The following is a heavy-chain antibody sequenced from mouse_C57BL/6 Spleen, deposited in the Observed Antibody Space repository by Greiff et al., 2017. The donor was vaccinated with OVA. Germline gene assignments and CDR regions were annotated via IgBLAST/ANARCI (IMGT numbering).Heavy chain of an antibody. CDR3: ARHSPYSNSFDY. V-gene: IGHV2-6-1*01. CDR1: GFSLTSYG. D-gene: IGHD2-5*01. J-gene: IGHJ2*01. Sequence: QVQLQQSGPGLVAPSQSLSITCTVSGFSLTSYGVHWVRQPPGQGLEWLVVIWSDGSTTYNSALKSRLSISKDNSKSQVFLKMNSLQTDDTAMYYCARHSPYSNSFDYWGQGTTLTVSS. CDR2: IWSDGST.